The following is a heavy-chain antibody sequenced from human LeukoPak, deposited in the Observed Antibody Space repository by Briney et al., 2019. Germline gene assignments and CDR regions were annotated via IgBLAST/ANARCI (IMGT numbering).Heavy chain of an antibody. V-gene: IGHV4-59*08. CDR2: VYYSGST. J-gene: IGHJ4*02. CDR1: GGSITSYY. CDR3: AAHDTSGYYSGY. Sequence: SETLSLTCTLSGGSITSYYWSWVRQPPGKGLEWIGYVYYSGSTSYNPSLKSRVTISLDTSKKQFSLNLSSVTAADTAVYYCAAHDTSGYYSGYWGQGTLVTVSS. D-gene: IGHD3-22*01.